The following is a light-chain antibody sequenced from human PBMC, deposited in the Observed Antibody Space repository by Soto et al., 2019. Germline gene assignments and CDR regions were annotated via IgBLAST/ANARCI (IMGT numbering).Light chain of an antibody. V-gene: IGLV2-14*03. Sequence: QSALTHPASVSGSPGQSVTISCTGSSSDVGGFNHVSCYQHQPAKAPKLMIFNVSKRPSGASNSFSCSKSGNTASLTISRLNAEDEADYYCSSYTVSSANVFGAGTKLTVL. J-gene: IGLJ1*01. CDR3: SSYTVSSANV. CDR1: SSDVGGFNH. CDR2: NVS.